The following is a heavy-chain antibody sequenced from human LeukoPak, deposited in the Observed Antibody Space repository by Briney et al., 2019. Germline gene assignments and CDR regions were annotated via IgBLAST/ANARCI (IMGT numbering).Heavy chain of an antibody. J-gene: IGHJ4*02. CDR2: ISTTCSSI. Sequence: PGGSLRLSCAASGFTFSSYEMNWVRQAPGKGLEWVSYISTTCSSIYYAASVKGRFTISRDNVKNLLYLQMNSLRAEDTAVYYCARVQRGIAVALDYWGQGTLATVSS. CDR3: ARVQRGIAVALDY. CDR1: GFTFSSYE. V-gene: IGHV3-48*03. D-gene: IGHD6-19*01.